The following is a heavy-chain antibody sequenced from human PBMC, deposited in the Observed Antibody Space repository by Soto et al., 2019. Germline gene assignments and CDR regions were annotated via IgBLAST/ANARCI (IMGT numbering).Heavy chain of an antibody. J-gene: IGHJ6*02. CDR2: INAGNGNT. V-gene: IGHV1-3*01. D-gene: IGHD2-15*01. CDR3: ASRRRAATLDQRYYGMDV. Sequence: ASVKVSCKASGYTFTSYAMHWVRQAPGQRLEWMGWINAGNGNTKYSQKFQGRVTITRDTSASTAYMELSSLRSEDTAVYYCASRRRAATLDQRYYGMDVWGQGTTVTVSS. CDR1: GYTFTSYA.